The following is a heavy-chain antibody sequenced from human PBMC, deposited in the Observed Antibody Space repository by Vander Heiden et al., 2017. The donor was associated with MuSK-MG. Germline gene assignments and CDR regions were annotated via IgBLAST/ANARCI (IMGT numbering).Heavy chain of an antibody. CDR3: ARGPAPYDFWSWFDP. CDR2: ISYDGSNK. Sequence: QVQLMESGGGVVQAGRYLRLSCAASGLTFSSYAMHWVGQAPGRGLEWVAVISYDGSNKYYADSVKGRFTISRDNSKNTLYLQMNSLRAEDTAVYYCARGPAPYDFWSWFDPWGQGTLVTVSS. D-gene: IGHD3-22*01. CDR1: GLTFSSYA. J-gene: IGHJ5*02. V-gene: IGHV3-30*04.